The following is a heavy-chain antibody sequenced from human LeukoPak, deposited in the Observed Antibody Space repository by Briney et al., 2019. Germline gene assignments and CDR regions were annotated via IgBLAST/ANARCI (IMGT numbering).Heavy chain of an antibody. Sequence: GGSLRLSCAASGFTFSSYGMHWVRQAPGKGLEWVAFIRYDGSNKYYADSVKGRFTISRDNSKNTLYLQMNSLRAEDTAVYYCAKRRNSYDSGGSTDHWGQGTLVIVSS. D-gene: IGHD3-22*01. CDR3: AKRRNSYDSGGSTDH. CDR2: IRYDGSNK. V-gene: IGHV3-30*02. CDR1: GFTFSSYG. J-gene: IGHJ4*02.